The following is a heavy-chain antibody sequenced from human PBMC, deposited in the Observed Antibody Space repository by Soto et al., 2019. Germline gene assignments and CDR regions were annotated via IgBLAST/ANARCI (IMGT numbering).Heavy chain of an antibody. CDR2: ISAYNGDT. V-gene: IGHV1-18*01. J-gene: IGHJ4*02. Sequence: QARLTQSGPEVKKLGASVKVSCKASGYKFPDYGISWVRRAPGQGPEWLGWISAYNGDTEYANKFQGRIIVTTDTSTTTVYLELRRLRPEDTAIYYCARVEDSGTYLIWGQGTLVTASS. D-gene: IGHD1-26*01. CDR1: GYKFPDYG. CDR3: ARVEDSGTYLI.